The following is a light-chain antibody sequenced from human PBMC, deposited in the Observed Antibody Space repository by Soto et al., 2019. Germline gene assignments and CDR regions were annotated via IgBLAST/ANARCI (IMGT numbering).Light chain of an antibody. V-gene: IGKV3-11*01. Sequence: EIVLTQSPATLSLSPGERATISCRASQSVSSYLAWYQQKTGQAPRILIYDASNRATGIPARFSGSGSGTDFTLTISSLEPEEFAVYYCQQRSNWPPSITFGQGTRLEIK. J-gene: IGKJ5*01. CDR2: DAS. CDR1: QSVSSY. CDR3: QQRSNWPPSIT.